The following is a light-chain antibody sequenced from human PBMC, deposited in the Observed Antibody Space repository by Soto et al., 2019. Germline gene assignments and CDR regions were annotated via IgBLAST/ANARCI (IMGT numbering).Light chain of an antibody. CDR3: QVWDSSSDPMV. CDR1: NIGSKS. CDR2: DDF. J-gene: IGLJ2*01. Sequence: SYELTQPPSVSVAPGQTARITCGGNNIGSKSVHWYQRKPGQAPVLVVYDDFDRPSGIPERFSGSNSGNTATLTISRVEAEDEADYYCQVWDSSSDPMVFGGGTQLTVL. V-gene: IGLV3-21*02.